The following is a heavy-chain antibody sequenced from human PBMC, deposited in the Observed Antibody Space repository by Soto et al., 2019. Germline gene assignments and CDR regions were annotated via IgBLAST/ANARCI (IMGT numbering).Heavy chain of an antibody. J-gene: IGHJ4*02. CDR1: GGTFSSYT. V-gene: IGHV1-69*02. D-gene: IGHD5-18*01. CDR3: ARLVDTADFDY. CDR2: IIPTLGIA. Sequence: QVQLVQSGAEVKKPGSSVKVSCKASGGTFSSYTISWVRQAPGQGLEWMGRIIPTLGIANYAQKFQGRVTITADKSTSTAYMELSSLRSEDTAVYYCARLVDTADFDYWGQGTLVTVSS.